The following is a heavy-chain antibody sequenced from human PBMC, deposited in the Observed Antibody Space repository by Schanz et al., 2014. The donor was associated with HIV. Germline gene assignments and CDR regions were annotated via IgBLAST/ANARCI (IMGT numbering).Heavy chain of an antibody. Sequence: DVQLVESGGGLIQPGESLRLSCVASGFTFGTTWMYWVRQGPGKGLTWVSYITPDGSVTYADSVKGRFTASRDSSKNTLYLQMNSLRVDDTAVYYCARGGGSGSYFAGYHFDYWGQGTLVTVSS. CDR3: ARGGGSGSYFAGYHFDY. V-gene: IGHV3-74*01. CDR2: ITPDGSVT. CDR1: GFTFGTTW. J-gene: IGHJ4*02. D-gene: IGHD1-26*01.